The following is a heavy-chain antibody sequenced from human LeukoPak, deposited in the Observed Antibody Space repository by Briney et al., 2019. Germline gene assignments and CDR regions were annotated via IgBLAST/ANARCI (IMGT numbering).Heavy chain of an antibody. J-gene: IGHJ5*02. V-gene: IGHV4-59*01. CDR2: VYSSGST. CDR3: ARVPHFGDYGWFDP. Sequence: SETLSLTCTVSGGSITNYYWSWIRQPPGKGLEWIGYVYSSGSTNYNPSLKSRVTISIDTSKNQFSLKLSSVTAADTAVYYCARVPHFGDYGWFDPWGQGTLVTVSS. CDR1: GGSITNYY. D-gene: IGHD4-17*01.